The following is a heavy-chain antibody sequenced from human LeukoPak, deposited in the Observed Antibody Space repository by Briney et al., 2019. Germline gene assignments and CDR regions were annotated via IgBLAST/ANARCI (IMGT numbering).Heavy chain of an antibody. J-gene: IGHJ6*03. CDR3: ARGRVSSSTWYSTYYYYFYMEV. CDR2: VDHTGST. D-gene: IGHD1-1*01. Sequence: SETLSLTCSVSDDSITRYYWTWIRQPPGKGLEWIGHVDHTGSTNFNPSLTGRVSISRDTTQNLFSLSVRCVSAAGTAVYFCARGRVSSSTWYSTYYYYFYMEVWGKGTPVTVSS. V-gene: IGHV4-59*01. CDR1: DDSITRYY.